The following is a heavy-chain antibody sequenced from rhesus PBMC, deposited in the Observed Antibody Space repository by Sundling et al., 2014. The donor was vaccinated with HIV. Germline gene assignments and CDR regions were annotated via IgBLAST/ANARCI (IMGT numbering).Heavy chain of an antibody. D-gene: IGHD1-26*01. V-gene: IGHV4-127*01. CDR1: GGSIRGAYG. J-gene: IGHJ2*01. Sequence: QVQLQESGPGLLKPSETLSLTCGVSGGSIRGAYGWAWIRQPPGKGLEWIGSISGSLGSTDYNPSLKSRVTISTDTSKNQLSLKVTSVTAADTAVYYCASSVTGTTRYFDLWGPGTPITISS. CDR3: ASSVTGTTRYFDL. CDR2: ISGSLGST.